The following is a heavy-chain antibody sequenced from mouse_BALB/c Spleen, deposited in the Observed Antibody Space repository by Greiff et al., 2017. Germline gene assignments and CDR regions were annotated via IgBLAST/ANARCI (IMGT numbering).Heavy chain of an antibody. CDR2: ISYSGST. V-gene: IGHV3-2*02. J-gene: IGHJ2*01. D-gene: IGHD1-1*02. Sequence: EVKLQESGPGLVKPSQSLSLTCTVTGYSITSDYAWNWIRQFPGNKLEWMGYISYSGSTSYNPSLKSRISITRDTSKNQFFLQLNSVTTEDTATYYCARRGSQYYFDYWGQGTTLTVSS. CDR1: GYSITSDYA. CDR3: ARRGSQYYFDY.